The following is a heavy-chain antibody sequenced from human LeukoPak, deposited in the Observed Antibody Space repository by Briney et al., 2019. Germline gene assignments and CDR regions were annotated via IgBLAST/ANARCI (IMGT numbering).Heavy chain of an antibody. Sequence: ASVKVPCKASGYTFTSYGISWVRQAPGQGLEWMGWISAYNGNTDYAQKLQGRVTMTTDTSTSTAYMELRSLGSDDTAVYYCARAREYYYYYMDVWGKGTTVTVSS. CDR2: ISAYNGNT. CDR1: GYTFTSYG. CDR3: ARAREYYYYYMDV. D-gene: IGHD5-24*01. J-gene: IGHJ6*03. V-gene: IGHV1-18*01.